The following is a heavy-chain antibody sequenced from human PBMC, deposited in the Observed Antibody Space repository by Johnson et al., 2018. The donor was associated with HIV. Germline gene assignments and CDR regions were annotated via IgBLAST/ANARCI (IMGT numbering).Heavy chain of an antibody. CDR1: GFTFSNYW. CDR2: INSDGSST. Sequence: EQLVESGGGLVQPGGSLRLSCAASGFTFSNYWMQWVRQAPGKGLMCVSHINSDGSSTTYADSVKGRFTISRDNAKNTLYLQMNSLRAEDTAVYYCARWGGDYYREAFDIWGLGTMVTISS. J-gene: IGHJ3*02. CDR3: ARWGGDYYREAFDI. V-gene: IGHV3-74*03. D-gene: IGHD2-21*01.